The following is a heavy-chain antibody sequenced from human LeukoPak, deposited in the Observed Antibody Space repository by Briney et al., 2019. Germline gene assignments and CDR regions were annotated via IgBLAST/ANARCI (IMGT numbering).Heavy chain of an antibody. D-gene: IGHD4-17*01. V-gene: IGHV1-69*04. J-gene: IGHJ4*02. CDR1: GGTFSSYA. Sequence: ASVKVSCKASGGTFSSYAIIWVRQAPGQGLEWMGRIIPILGIANYAQKFQGRVTITADKSTSTAYMELSSLRSEDTAVYYCARGVGYGDYAIDYWGQGTLVTVSS. CDR3: ARGVGYGDYAIDY. CDR2: IIPILGIA.